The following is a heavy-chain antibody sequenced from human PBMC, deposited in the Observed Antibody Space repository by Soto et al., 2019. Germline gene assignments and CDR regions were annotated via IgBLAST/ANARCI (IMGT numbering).Heavy chain of an antibody. V-gene: IGHV4-4*02. D-gene: IGHD6-19*01. Sequence: QVQLQESGPGLVKPSGTLSLTCAVSGDSVSSPYYWCWVRQPPGKGLEWFGEVFHTGTTSYNPSRRSRVPISMDNSINQFSLDLSSVAAAGTAVYYCSRSAGWYAVHSWGPGTLVIVSS. CDR1: GDSVSSPYY. CDR3: SRSAGWYAVHS. CDR2: VFHTGTT. J-gene: IGHJ4*02.